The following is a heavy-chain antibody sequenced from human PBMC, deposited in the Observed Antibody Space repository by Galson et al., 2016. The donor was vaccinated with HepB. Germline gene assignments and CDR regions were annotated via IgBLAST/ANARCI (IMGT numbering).Heavy chain of an antibody. CDR1: GFIVNNNY. CDR3: GEHGCFDY. V-gene: IGHV3-53*01. D-gene: IGHD1/OR15-1a*01. J-gene: IGHJ4*02. CDR2: IYIGGIT. Sequence: SLRLSCAASGFIVNNNYMRWVRQPPGKGLDWVSVIYIGGITYSEDSVKGRFTISRDNSKNTLYLYMNNLTAGDTSMYYCGEHGCFDYWGQGALVTVSS.